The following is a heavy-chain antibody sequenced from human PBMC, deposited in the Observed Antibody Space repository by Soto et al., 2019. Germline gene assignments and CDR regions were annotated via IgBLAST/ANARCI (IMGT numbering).Heavy chain of an antibody. Sequence: QVQLQESGPGLVKPSETLSLTCTVSGGSISSYYWSWIRQPAGKGLEWIGRIYTSGSTNYNPSLKSRVTMSVDTSKNQFSLKLSSVTAADTAVYYCARDGERGLIAAAGSVYYYGMDVRGQGTTVTVSS. V-gene: IGHV4-4*07. CDR3: ARDGERGLIAAAGSVYYYGMDV. J-gene: IGHJ6*02. CDR2: IYTSGST. CDR1: GGSISSYY. D-gene: IGHD6-13*01.